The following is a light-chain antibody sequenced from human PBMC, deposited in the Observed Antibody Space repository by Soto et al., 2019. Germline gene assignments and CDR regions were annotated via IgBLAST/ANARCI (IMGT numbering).Light chain of an antibody. Sequence: QSALIQPPSVSGSPGQSVTISCTGTRSDVGNCDYVSWYQQHPGTVPKPMIYNVNTQPSGVPHRFSGSKSDNTASMTISGLQAEVEADCLCCSYTSSATPVVFVGGTKLTVL. CDR1: RSDVGNCDY. J-gene: IGLJ2*01. CDR3: CSYTSSATPVV. CDR2: NVN. V-gene: IGLV2-11*01.